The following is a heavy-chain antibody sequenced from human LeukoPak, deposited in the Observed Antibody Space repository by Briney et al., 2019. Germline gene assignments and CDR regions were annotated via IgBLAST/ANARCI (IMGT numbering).Heavy chain of an antibody. CDR2: ISSSSSYI. J-gene: IGHJ4*02. Sequence: PGGSLRLSCAASGFTFSNAWMSWVRQAPGKGLEWVSSISSSSSYIYYADSVKGRFTISRDNAKNSLYLQMNSLRAEDTAVYYCAREGDYGGNGDYWGQGTLVTVSS. CDR1: GFTFSNAW. V-gene: IGHV3-21*01. D-gene: IGHD4-23*01. CDR3: AREGDYGGNGDY.